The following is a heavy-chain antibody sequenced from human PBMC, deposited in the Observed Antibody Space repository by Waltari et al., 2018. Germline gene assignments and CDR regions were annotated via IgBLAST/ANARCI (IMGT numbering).Heavy chain of an antibody. V-gene: IGHV4-59*01. Sequence: QVQLQESGPGLVKPSETLSLTCTVSGGSISSYYWSWIRQPPGKGLEWIGYIYYSGSTNYNPSLKSRVTISVDTSKNQFSLKLSSVTAADTAVYYCARVSWYYYDPGAFDIWGQGTMVTVSS. CDR1: GGSISSYY. CDR2: IYYSGST. J-gene: IGHJ3*02. CDR3: ARVSWYYYDPGAFDI. D-gene: IGHD3-22*01.